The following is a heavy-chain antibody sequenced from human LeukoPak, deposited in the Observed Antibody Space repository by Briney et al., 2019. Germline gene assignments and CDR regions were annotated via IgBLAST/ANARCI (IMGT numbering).Heavy chain of an antibody. CDR3: ARGCPGGYSSSWYYYFDY. CDR2: INHSGST. Sequence: SETLSLTCAVYGGSFSGYYWSWIRQPPGRGLEWIGEINHSGSTNYNPSLKSRVTISVDTSKNQFSLKLNSVTAADTAVYYCARGCPGGYSSSWYYYFDYWGQGTLVTVSS. J-gene: IGHJ4*02. D-gene: IGHD6-13*01. V-gene: IGHV4-34*01. CDR1: GGSFSGYY.